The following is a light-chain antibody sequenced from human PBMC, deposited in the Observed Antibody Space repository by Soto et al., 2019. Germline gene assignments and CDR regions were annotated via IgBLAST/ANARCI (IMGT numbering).Light chain of an antibody. CDR3: QQSYSTPPDT. Sequence: DIQMTQSPSSLSASVGDRVTITCRASQSFSSYLNWYQQKPGKAPKLLIYAASSLQSGVPSRFSGSGSGTDFTLTISSLQPEDFATYYCQQSYSTPPDTFGGGTKVEIK. V-gene: IGKV1-39*01. J-gene: IGKJ4*01. CDR2: AAS. CDR1: QSFSSY.